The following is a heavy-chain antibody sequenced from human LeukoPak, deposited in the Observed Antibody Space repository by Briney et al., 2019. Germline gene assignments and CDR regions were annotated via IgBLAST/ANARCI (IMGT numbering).Heavy chain of an antibody. V-gene: IGHV3-21*05. CDR3: ARAHIVGATDFDY. J-gene: IGHJ4*02. CDR2: ISYSSSYI. Sequence: AGGSLRLSCAASGFTFSSYSMNWVRQAPGKGLEWVSYISYSSSYIYYADSVKGRFTISRDNVTNSLYLQMNSLRAEDTAVYYCARAHIVGATDFDYWGQGTLVTVSS. D-gene: IGHD1-26*01. CDR1: GFTFSSYS.